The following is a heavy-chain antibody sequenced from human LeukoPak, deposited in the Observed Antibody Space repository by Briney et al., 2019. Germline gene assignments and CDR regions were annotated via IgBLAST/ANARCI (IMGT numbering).Heavy chain of an antibody. CDR1: GFTLSGFW. Sequence: GGSLRLSCAASGFTLSGFWMTWVRQAPGKGLEWVANIKQDGSEEYYVDSVKGRFTISRDNGKNSLYLQMNNLRAEDTAVYYCAREQGSAGRDFSSTRCYAIDYWGQGTLVAVSS. D-gene: IGHD2-2*01. CDR3: AREQGSAGRDFSSTRCYAIDY. V-gene: IGHV3-7*03. CDR2: IKQDGSEE. J-gene: IGHJ4*02.